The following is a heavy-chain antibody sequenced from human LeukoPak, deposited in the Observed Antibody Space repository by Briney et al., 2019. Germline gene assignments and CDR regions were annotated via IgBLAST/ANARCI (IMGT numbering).Heavy chain of an antibody. J-gene: IGHJ4*02. Sequence: SETLSLTCAVSGGSISSGGYSWSWIRQPPGKGLEWIGYIYHSGSTYYNPSLKSRVTISVDRSKNQFSLKLSCVTAADTAVYYCARLVAATGNFDYWGQGTLVTVSS. CDR3: ARLVAATGNFDY. D-gene: IGHD6-13*01. V-gene: IGHV4-30-2*01. CDR1: GGSISSGGYS. CDR2: IYHSGST.